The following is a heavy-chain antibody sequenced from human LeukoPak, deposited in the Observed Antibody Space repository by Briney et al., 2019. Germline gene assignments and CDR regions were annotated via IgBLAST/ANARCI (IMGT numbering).Heavy chain of an antibody. CDR2: INWNGGIT. V-gene: IGHV3-20*04. CDR3: AKGPRTTGTSVDY. CDR1: GFTFDDFA. J-gene: IGHJ4*02. Sequence: GGSLRLSCAASGFTFDDFALNWVRQAPGKGLEWVSGINWNGGITAYAESVKGRFNISRDSAKNSVYLQMNGLRAEDTAVYYCAKGPRTTGTSVDYWGQGTLVTVSS. D-gene: IGHD1-1*01.